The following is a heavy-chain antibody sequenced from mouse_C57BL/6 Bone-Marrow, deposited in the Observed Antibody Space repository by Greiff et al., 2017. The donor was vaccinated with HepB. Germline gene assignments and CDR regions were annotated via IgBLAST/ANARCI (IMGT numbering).Heavy chain of an antibody. CDR2: IWRGGST. CDR3: AKRALDYSYAMDY. Sequence: QVQLKESGPGLVQPSQSLSITCTVSGFSLTSYGVHWVRQSPGKGLEWLGVIWRGGSTDYNAAFMSRLSITKDNSKSQVFFKMNSLQADDTAIYYCAKRALDYSYAMDYWGQGTSVTVSS. J-gene: IGHJ4*01. CDR1: GFSLTSYG. D-gene: IGHD1-1*01. V-gene: IGHV2-5*01.